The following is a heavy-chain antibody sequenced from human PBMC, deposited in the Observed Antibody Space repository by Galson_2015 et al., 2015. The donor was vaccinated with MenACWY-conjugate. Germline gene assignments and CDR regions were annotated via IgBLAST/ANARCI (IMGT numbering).Heavy chain of an antibody. D-gene: IGHD4-17*01. J-gene: IGHJ4*02. CDR1: GFTFSSYS. Sequence: SLRLSCAASGFTFSSYSMNWVRQAPGKGLEWVSYIRSTTSIYYADSAKGRFTISSDNAKNSLYLQMNSVTDEDKAVYYCASKKYGDYLFDYWGQGTLVTVSS. CDR2: IRSTTSI. V-gene: IGHV3-48*02. CDR3: ASKKYGDYLFDY.